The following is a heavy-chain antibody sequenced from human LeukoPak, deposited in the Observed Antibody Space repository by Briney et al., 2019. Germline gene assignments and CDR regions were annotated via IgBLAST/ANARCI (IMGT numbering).Heavy chain of an antibody. Sequence: SETLSLTCAVYGGSFSGYYWSWIRQPPEKGLEWIGEIDHSGSTNYNTSLKSRVTISVDTSKNQFSLKLSSVTAADTAVYYCARDPFECSATSCYHFSWGHGTLVTVSS. CDR2: IDHSGST. CDR3: ARDPFECSATSCYHFS. D-gene: IGHD2-2*01. CDR1: GGSFSGYY. V-gene: IGHV4-34*01. J-gene: IGHJ5*01.